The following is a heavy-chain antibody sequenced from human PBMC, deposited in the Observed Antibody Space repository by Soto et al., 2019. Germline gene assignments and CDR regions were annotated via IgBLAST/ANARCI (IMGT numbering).Heavy chain of an antibody. CDR1: GGTFSSYT. V-gene: IGHV1-69*02. CDR2: IIPILGIA. CDR3: ARGGSYGSGSYLQDYYYGMDV. Sequence: QVQLVQSGAEVKKPGSSVKVSCKASGGTFSSYTISWVRQAPGQGLEWMGMIIPILGIANYAPKFQGRVTITADKSTSTAYMELSSLRSEDTAVYYCARGGSYGSGSYLQDYYYGMDVWGQGTTVTVSS. J-gene: IGHJ6*02. D-gene: IGHD3-10*01.